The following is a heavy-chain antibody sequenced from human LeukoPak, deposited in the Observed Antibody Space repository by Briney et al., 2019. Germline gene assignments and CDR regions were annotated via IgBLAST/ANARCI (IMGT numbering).Heavy chain of an antibody. CDR3: AKCDSSGYPRYFDY. J-gene: IGHJ4*02. CDR1: GFTFSSYG. Sequence: GGSLRLSCAASGFTFSSYGMHWVRQAPGKGLEWVSFIRYDGSDKYYADSVKGRFTISRDNSKNTLYLQMNSLRAEDTAVYYCAKCDSSGYPRYFDYWGQGTLVTVSS. V-gene: IGHV3-30*02. CDR2: IRYDGSDK. D-gene: IGHD3-22*01.